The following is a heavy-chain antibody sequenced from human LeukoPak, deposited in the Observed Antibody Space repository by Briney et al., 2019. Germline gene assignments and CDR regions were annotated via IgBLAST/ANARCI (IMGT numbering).Heavy chain of an antibody. D-gene: IGHD3-22*01. CDR2: LYYSGST. J-gene: IGHJ4*02. CDR3: ARRSYYDSSAIFDY. Sequence: SETLFLTCTVSGGSISSSSYYWDWIRQPPGKGLEWIGSLYYSGSTYYNPSLKSRVTISVDTSKNQFSLKLSSVTAADTAVFYCARRSYYDSSAIFDYWGQGTLVTVSS. CDR1: GGSISSSSYY. V-gene: IGHV4-39*01.